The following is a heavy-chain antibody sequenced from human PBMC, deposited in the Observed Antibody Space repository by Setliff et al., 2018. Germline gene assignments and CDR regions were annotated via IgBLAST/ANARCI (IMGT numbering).Heavy chain of an antibody. V-gene: IGHV4-4*02. CDR3: AKGGGRYHSAS. Sequence: SETLSLTCAVSGDSISSGNWWSWVRQPPEKGLEWIGEINHSGNTNYNPSLKSRVTISVDKSTNQFSLKLTSVTAADTAVYYCAKGGGRYHSASWGQGTLVTVSS. CDR2: INHSGNT. D-gene: IGHD1-26*01. CDR1: GDSISSGNW. J-gene: IGHJ4*02.